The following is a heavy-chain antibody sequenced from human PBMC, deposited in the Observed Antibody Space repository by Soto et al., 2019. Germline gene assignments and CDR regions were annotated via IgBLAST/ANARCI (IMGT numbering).Heavy chain of an antibody. J-gene: IGHJ4*02. Sequence: ALVTVSCKYSTNTVPNYAIHLFRHYNGQRLEWMGWINGGNGNTYYSEHFQGRVTFTRDTSAGTVYMQLRSLTSEDTAVYYFARDDSGFSGSHYIDYFKYWGQGALVTSPQ. V-gene: IGHV1-3*01. CDR3: ARDDSGFSGSHYIDYFKY. D-gene: IGHD1-26*01. CDR2: INGGNGNT. CDR1: TNTVPNYA.